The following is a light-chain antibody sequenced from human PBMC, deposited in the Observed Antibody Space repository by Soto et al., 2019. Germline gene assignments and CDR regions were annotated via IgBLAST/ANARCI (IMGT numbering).Light chain of an antibody. CDR2: DAS. V-gene: IGKV1-13*02. J-gene: IGKJ4*01. CDR1: QGISSA. CDR3: QQFNSYPA. Sequence: AIQLTQSPSSLSASLGDRVTITCRASQGISSALAWYQQKPGKAPKLLIYDASSLESGVPSRFSGSGYGTDFTLTISSLQPEDFATYYCQQFNSYPAFGGGTKVEIK.